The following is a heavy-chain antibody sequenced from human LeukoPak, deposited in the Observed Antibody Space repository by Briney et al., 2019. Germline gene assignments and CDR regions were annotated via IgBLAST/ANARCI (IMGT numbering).Heavy chain of an antibody. D-gene: IGHD2-15*01. CDR1: GGSISSYY. CDR2: IYYSGST. V-gene: IGHV4-59*01. Sequence: KPSETLSLTCTVSGGSISSYYWSWIRQPPGKGLEWIGYIYYSGSTNYNPSLKSRVTISVDTSKNQFSLKLSSVTAADTAVYYCARGKGGYCSGGSCYTRGVTWFDPWGQGTLVTVSS. J-gene: IGHJ5*02. CDR3: ARGKGGYCSGGSCYTRGVTWFDP.